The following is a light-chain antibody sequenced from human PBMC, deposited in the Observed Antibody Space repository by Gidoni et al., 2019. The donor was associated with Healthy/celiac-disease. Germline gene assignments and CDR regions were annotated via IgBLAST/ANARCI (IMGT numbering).Light chain of an antibody. J-gene: IGKJ1*01. V-gene: IGKV1-5*03. CDR3: KQDNSYPWT. CDR1: QSMSSW. CDR2: KAS. Sequence: DIQMTQSPSTLSASVGVRVSITCRASQSMSSWLAWYQQNPGKAPKLLIYKASSLESGVPSRFSGSGSGTEFTLTISRLQPDDVATYYCKQDNSYPWTFGQGTKVEIK.